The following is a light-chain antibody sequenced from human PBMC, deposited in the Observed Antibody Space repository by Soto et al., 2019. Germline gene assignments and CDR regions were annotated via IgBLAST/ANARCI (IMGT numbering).Light chain of an antibody. Sequence: SYELTQSPSVSVSPGQTARITCSGDALAKQYGSWYQQKPGHAPVLIIYKDTERPSGIPERFSGSSSGTTVTLTISGVQADDEADYYCQSADITGPYVFGVGTKLTVL. CDR3: QSADITGPYV. CDR1: ALAKQY. V-gene: IGLV3-25*03. J-gene: IGLJ1*01. CDR2: KDT.